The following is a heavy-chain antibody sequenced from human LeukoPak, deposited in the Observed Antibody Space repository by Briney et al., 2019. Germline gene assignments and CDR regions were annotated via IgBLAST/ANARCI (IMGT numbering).Heavy chain of an antibody. CDR3: ARGPSYFQH. CDR1: GGSFSGYY. V-gene: IGHV4-34*01. Sequence: SETLSLTCAVYGGSFSGYYWSWIRQPPGKGLEWIGEINHSGSTNYNPSLKSRVTISVDTSKNQFSLKLSSVTPEDTAVYYCARGPSYFQHWGQGTLVTVSS. J-gene: IGHJ1*01. CDR2: INHSGST.